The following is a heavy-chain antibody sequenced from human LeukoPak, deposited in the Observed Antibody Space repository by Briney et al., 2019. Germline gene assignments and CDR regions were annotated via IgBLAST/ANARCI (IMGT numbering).Heavy chain of an antibody. D-gene: IGHD3-3*01. CDR2: MNPNSGNT. CDR3: ARSGYDFWSGSQYYFDY. Sequence: ASVKVSCKASGGTFSSYAISWVRQATGQGLEWMGWMNPNSGNTGYAQKFQGRVTITRNTSISTAYMELSSLRSEDTAVYYCARSGYDFWSGSQYYFDYWGQGTLVTVSS. V-gene: IGHV1-8*03. J-gene: IGHJ4*02. CDR1: GGTFSSYA.